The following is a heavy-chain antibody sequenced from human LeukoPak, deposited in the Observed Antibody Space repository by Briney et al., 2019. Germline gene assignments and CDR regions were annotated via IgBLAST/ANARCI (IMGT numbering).Heavy chain of an antibody. CDR2: INEDGSET. CDR3: ARHRFPSS. V-gene: IGHV3-7*03. CDR1: GFTFSLSA. D-gene: IGHD3-16*02. J-gene: IGHJ3*01. Sequence: GGSLRLSCAASGFTFSLSAMSWVRQAPGKGLEWVANINEDGSETHYVDSVKGRFTISRDNAKNSLYLQMNSLRAEDTAIYYCARHRFPSSWGPGTVVTVSS.